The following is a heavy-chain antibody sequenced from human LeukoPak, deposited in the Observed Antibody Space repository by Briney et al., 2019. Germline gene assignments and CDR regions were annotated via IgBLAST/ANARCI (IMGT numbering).Heavy chain of an antibody. J-gene: IGHJ4*02. Sequence: GGSLRLSCAASGFTFTNYAMTWVRQAPGKGLEWVSSISDTYATTYYTDSVKGRCTISRDNSKNTVSLLLNNLRAEDTAVYFCVRHDSFIPFWGQGTLVTVSP. D-gene: IGHD2-21*01. V-gene: IGHV3-23*01. CDR1: GFTFTNYA. CDR3: VRHDSFIPF. CDR2: ISDTYATT.